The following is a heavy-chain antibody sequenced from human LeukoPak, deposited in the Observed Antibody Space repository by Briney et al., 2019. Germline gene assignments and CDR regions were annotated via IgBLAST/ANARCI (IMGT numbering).Heavy chain of an antibody. D-gene: IGHD5-18*01. V-gene: IGHV3-23*01. J-gene: IGHJ2*01. CDR1: GFSVCSYG. CDR3: ARGAYNYGPIYWHFDL. CDR2: VAGSDTST. Sequence: GGSLRLSCEVSGFSVCSYGMTWVRQAPGKGLEWVSAVAGSDTSTYYADSVKGRFTISRDHSKNTLYLQMYSLRAEDSAVYYCARGAYNYGPIYWHFDLWGRGTLVTVSS.